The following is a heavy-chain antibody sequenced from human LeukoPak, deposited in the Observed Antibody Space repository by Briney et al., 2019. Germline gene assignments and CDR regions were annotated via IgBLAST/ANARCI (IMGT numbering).Heavy chain of an antibody. CDR2: IKEDGSET. CDR3: ARIWDESGYYFGYFDS. J-gene: IGHJ4*02. Sequence: GGSLRLSCSASGFTFRNHWMTWVRQAPGNGLEWVANIKEDGSETFCADSLKGRFIISRDNAQNSLYLQMNSLRAEDTAMYYCARIWDESGYYFGYFDSWGQGTLVTVSS. CDR1: GFTFRNHW. V-gene: IGHV3-7*01. D-gene: IGHD3-22*01.